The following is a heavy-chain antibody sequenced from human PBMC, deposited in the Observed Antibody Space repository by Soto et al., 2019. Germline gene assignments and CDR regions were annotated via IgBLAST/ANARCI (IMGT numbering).Heavy chain of an antibody. Sequence: EVQLVESGGGLVQPGGSLRLSCAASGFTFSSDWMHWVRQGPGKGLVWVSRINSDGSSTIYADSVKGRFTISRDNAKNTRYLQMNSLRAEDTAVYYCAREWRYFDWYPKARGAFDIWGQGTMVTVSS. V-gene: IGHV3-74*01. CDR1: GFTFSSDW. CDR2: INSDGSST. D-gene: IGHD3-9*01. J-gene: IGHJ3*02. CDR3: AREWRYFDWYPKARGAFDI.